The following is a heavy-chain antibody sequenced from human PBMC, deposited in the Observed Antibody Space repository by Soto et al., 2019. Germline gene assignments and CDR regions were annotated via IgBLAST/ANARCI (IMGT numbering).Heavy chain of an antibody. Sequence: ASVKVSCKASGYTFTSYYMHWVRQAPGQGLEWMGIINPSGGSTSYAQKFQGRVTMTRGTSTSTVYMELSSLRSEDTAVYYCARETLGYCSGGSCPPDYWGQGTLVTVSS. CDR1: GYTFTSYY. V-gene: IGHV1-46*01. D-gene: IGHD2-15*01. J-gene: IGHJ4*02. CDR2: INPSGGST. CDR3: ARETLGYCSGGSCPPDY.